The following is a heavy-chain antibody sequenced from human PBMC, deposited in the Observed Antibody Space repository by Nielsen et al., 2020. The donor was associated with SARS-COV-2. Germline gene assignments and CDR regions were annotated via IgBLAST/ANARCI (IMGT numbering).Heavy chain of an antibody. J-gene: IGHJ3*01. CDR1: GFTFSSYA. V-gene: IGHV3-30-3*01. CDR3: ARDWGRAFDV. CDR2: ISYDGSNK. Sequence: GESLKISCAASGFTFSSYAMHWVRQAPGKGLEWVAVISYDGSNKYYADSVKGRFTISRDNAKNSLYLQMNSLRAEDTAIYYCARDWGRAFDVWSQGTMVTVSS. D-gene: IGHD3-16*01.